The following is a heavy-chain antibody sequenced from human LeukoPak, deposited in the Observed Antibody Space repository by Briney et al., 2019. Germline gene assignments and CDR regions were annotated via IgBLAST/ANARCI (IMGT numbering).Heavy chain of an antibody. CDR1: GGSISSYY. CDR3: ARVRSSSWYNYFDY. CDR2: IYYSGST. D-gene: IGHD6-13*01. V-gene: IGHV4-59*01. Sequence: KPSETLSLTCTVSGGSISSYYWSWIRQPPGKGLEWIGYIYYSGSTNYNPSLKSRVTISVDTSKNQFSLKLSSVTAADTAVYYCARVRSSSWYNYFDYWGQGTLVTVSS. J-gene: IGHJ4*02.